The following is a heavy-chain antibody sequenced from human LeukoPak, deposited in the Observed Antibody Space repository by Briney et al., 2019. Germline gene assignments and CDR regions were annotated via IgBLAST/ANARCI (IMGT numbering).Heavy chain of an antibody. CDR3: ARLLDNDISGDPDTFDV. J-gene: IGHJ3*01. CDR1: GGSLSCHY. V-gene: IGHV4-59*11. Sequence: PSETLSLTCTVSGGSLSCHYWSWIRQPPGKRLEWIGYVSYTGRTKYNPSLQSRVTISIDTSKSQSSLKLTSVTSADTAVYSCARLLDNDISGDPDTFDVWGQGTTVIVSS. CDR2: VSYTGRT. D-gene: IGHD3-22*01.